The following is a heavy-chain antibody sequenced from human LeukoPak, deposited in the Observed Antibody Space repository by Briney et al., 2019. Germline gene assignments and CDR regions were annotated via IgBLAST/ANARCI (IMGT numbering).Heavy chain of an antibody. CDR1: GYIFTVKF. D-gene: IGHD3-9*01. CDR3: ALENCYVDTGCSKSFDY. J-gene: IGHJ4*02. CDR2: IDPKSGGP. V-gene: IGHV1-2*02. Sequence: GASVKVSCKTSGYIFTVKFLHWLRQAPGQGPEWMGGIDPKSGGPVYGQNFRGRVTVTRDTSVSTAYMELSRLRSDDTAVYYCALENCYVDTGCSKSFDYWGPGTLVTVSS.